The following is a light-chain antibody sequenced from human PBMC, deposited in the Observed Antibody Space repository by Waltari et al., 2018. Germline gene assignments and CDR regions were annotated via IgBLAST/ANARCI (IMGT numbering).Light chain of an antibody. V-gene: IGKV3-15*01. J-gene: IGKJ4*01. CDR1: ESVGTN. CDR3: QQYNNWPPLT. Sequence: ETVMTQSPATLSVSPGESATLSCRATESVGTNLAWYRQKPGQPPRLLIYHASARATGVPNRFSGSGSGTEFTLTISSLQSEDFALYFCQQYNNWPPLTFGGGTKVEMK. CDR2: HAS.